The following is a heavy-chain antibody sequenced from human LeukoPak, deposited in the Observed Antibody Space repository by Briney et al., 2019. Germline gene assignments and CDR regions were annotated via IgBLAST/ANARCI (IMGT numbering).Heavy chain of an antibody. CDR1: GFTFSDYY. Sequence: GGSLRLSCAASGFTFSDYYMSWIRQAPGKGLEWVSYISSSGSAIYYADSVKGRFTISRDNAKDSLYLQMNSLRAEDTALYYCAVATRSFLPDYCWGQGTLVTVSS. D-gene: IGHD5-12*01. V-gene: IGHV3-11*04. J-gene: IGHJ4*02. CDR2: ISSSGSAI. CDR3: AVATRSFLPDYC.